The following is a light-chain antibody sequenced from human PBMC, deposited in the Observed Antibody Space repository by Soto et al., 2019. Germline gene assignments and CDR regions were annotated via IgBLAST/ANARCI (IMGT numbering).Light chain of an antibody. Sequence: IVMTQSPATLSVSPGESVTFSCRASQGINRNLAWYQQKPGQAPRLLISGASTGSTGIPARFSGSGSGTEFTLTINSLQSDDSAVYYCQQYYTWPVTFGGGTKVDI. V-gene: IGKV3-15*01. CDR1: QGINRN. CDR2: GAS. J-gene: IGKJ4*01. CDR3: QQYYTWPVT.